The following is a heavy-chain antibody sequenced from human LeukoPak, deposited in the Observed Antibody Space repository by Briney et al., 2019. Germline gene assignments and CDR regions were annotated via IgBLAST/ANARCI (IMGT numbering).Heavy chain of an antibody. CDR2: ISGSGGST. CDR1: GFTFSSYA. Sequence: GGSLRLPCAASGFTFSSYAMSWVRQAPGKGLEWVSAISGSGGSTYYADSVKGRFTISRDNSKNTLYLQMNSLRAEDTAVYYCAKDLVLRYFDWLLGYYFDYWGQGTLVTVSS. D-gene: IGHD3-9*01. V-gene: IGHV3-23*01. J-gene: IGHJ4*02. CDR3: AKDLVLRYFDWLLGYYFDY.